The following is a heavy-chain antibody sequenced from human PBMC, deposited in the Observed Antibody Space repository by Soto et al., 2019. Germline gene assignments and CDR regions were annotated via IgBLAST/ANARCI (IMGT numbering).Heavy chain of an antibody. J-gene: IGHJ4*02. CDR3: ARDFAYFDS. CDR1: GGSFKSGSYS. Sequence: SETLSPTCTVSGGSFKSGSYSWSWIRQPPGKGLEWIGYVYHTGRTSYNPSLKSRVSISMDTSKNQFSLNLDSVTAADTAVYFCARDFAYFDSWGQGTLVTVSS. D-gene: IGHD3-3*01. CDR2: VYHTGRT. V-gene: IGHV4-61*01.